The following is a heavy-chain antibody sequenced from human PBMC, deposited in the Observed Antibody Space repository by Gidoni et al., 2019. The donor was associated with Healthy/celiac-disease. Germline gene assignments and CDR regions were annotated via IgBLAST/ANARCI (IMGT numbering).Heavy chain of an antibody. CDR3: ARGSRYSSSWYGFDY. CDR2: IYYSGST. J-gene: IGHJ4*02. CDR1: GGSISSGGYY. D-gene: IGHD6-13*01. V-gene: IGHV4-31*03. Sequence: QVQLQESGPGLVKPSQTLSLPCTVSGGSISSGGYYWSWIRQHPGKGLEWIGYIYYSGSTYYNPSLKSRVTISVDTSKNQVSLKLSSVTAADTAVYYCARGSRYSSSWYGFDYWGQGTLVTVSS.